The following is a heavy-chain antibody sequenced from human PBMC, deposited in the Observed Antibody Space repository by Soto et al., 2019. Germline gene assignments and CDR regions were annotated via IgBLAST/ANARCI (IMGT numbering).Heavy chain of an antibody. V-gene: IGHV1-69*02. D-gene: IGHD2-15*01. CDR2: IIPILGIA. J-gene: IGHJ5*02. Sequence: ASVKVSCKASGGTFSSYTISWVRQAPGQGLERMGKIIPILGIANYAQKFQGRVTITADKSTSTAYMELSSLRSEDTAVYYCAYCSGGSCSRNWFDPWGQGTLVTVSS. CDR1: GGTFSSYT. CDR3: AYCSGGSCSRNWFDP.